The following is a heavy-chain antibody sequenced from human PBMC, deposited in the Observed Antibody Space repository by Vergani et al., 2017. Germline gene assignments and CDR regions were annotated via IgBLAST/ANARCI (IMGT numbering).Heavy chain of an antibody. V-gene: IGHV4-59*10. CDR2: IYTSGST. CDR3: ARGRITTSARGWFDP. Sequence: QVQLQQWGAGLLKPSETLSLTCAVYGGTFSGYYWSWIRQPPGKGLEWIGRIYTSGSTNYNPSLKSRVTMSVDTSKNQFSLKLSSVTAADTAVYYCARGRITTSARGWFDPWGQGTLVTVSS. D-gene: IGHD3-3*01. J-gene: IGHJ5*02. CDR1: GGTFSGYY.